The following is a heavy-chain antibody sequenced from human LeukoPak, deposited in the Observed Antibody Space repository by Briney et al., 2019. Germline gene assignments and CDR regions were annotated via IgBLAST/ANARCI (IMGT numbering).Heavy chain of an antibody. CDR2: IRSKADSYTT. V-gene: IGHV3-73*01. CDR3: RAAVAGDYSDL. J-gene: IGHJ2*01. Sequence: GGSLKLSCAASGLTLSGAAMHWVRQASGKGLEWLGRIRSKADSYTTAYAASVKGRFTVSRDDSKNTAYLQMNSLKTEDTAVYYCRAAVAGDYSDLGGRGTLFTVSS. D-gene: IGHD6-19*01. CDR1: GLTLSGAA.